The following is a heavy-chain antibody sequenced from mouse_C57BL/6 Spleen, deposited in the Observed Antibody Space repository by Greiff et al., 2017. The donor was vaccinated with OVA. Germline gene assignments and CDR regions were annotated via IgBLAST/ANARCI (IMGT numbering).Heavy chain of an antibody. J-gene: IGHJ3*01. D-gene: IGHD2-2*01. Sequence: DVHLVESGGGLVKPGGSLKLSCAASGFTFSDYGMHWVRQAPEKGLEWVPYISSGSSTIYYADTVKGRFTISRDNAKNTLFLQMTSLRSEDTAMYYCATHGYDDGFAYWGQGTLVTVSA. V-gene: IGHV5-17*01. CDR3: ATHGYDDGFAY. CDR2: ISSGSSTI. CDR1: GFTFSDYG.